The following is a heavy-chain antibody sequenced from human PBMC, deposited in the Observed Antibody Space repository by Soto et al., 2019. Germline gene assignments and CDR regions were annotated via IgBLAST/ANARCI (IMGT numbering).Heavy chain of an antibody. J-gene: IGHJ5*02. CDR3: SGGGRPGQIDWFDP. CDR1: GGSLSSCNW. CDR2: IYRYGST. V-gene: IGHV4-4*02. Sequence: QVQLQESGPRLVKPSGTLSLTCAVYGGSLSSCNWWSWVRQPPGKGLELIGEIYRYGSTSYNPSLKSRVTIAVDKSKNQISLKMTSLTAADTAVYFCSGGGRPGQIDWFDPWGQGILVTVSS. D-gene: IGHD2-21*01.